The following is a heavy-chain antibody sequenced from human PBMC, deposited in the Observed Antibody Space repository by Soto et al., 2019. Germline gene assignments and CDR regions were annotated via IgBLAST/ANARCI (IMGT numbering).Heavy chain of an antibody. V-gene: IGHV4-34*01. Sequence: SETRSLTCAVYGGSFSGYYWSWIRQPPWKGLEWIGEINHSGSTNYNPSLKSRVTISVDTSKNQFSLKLSSVTAADTAVYYCARARPRNHFKLGYYYYMDVWGKGTTVTVSS. CDR3: ARARPRNHFKLGYYYYMDV. J-gene: IGHJ6*03. CDR2: INHSGST. CDR1: GGSFSGYY. D-gene: IGHD3-16*01.